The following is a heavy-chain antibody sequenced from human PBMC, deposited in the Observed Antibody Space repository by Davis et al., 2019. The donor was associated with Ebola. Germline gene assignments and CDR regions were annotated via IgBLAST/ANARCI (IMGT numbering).Heavy chain of an antibody. V-gene: IGHV3-30*19. CDR1: GFIFSSYV. CDR2: ISYDGSNK. J-gene: IGHJ5*02. D-gene: IGHD6-13*01. Sequence: GGSLRLSCAASGFIFSSYVIHWVRQTPGKGLEWVAVISYDGSNKYYADSVKGRFTISRDNSKNTLYLQMNSLRAEDTAVYYCAREYIAAAGPGWFDPWGQGTLVTVSS. CDR3: AREYIAAAGPGWFDP.